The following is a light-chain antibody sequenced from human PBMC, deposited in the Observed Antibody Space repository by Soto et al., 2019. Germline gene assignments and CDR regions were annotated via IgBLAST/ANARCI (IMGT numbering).Light chain of an antibody. CDR2: AAS. Sequence: IQLTQSPSSLSASVGDRVTITCRASQAITSYLAWYQQKPGTAPKLLIYAASTLQSGVPSRFSGSGSGTDFTLTISSLQPEDFATYYCQHHNSYPLTFGPGTKVDI. V-gene: IGKV1-9*01. CDR1: QAITSY. J-gene: IGKJ3*01. CDR3: QHHNSYPLT.